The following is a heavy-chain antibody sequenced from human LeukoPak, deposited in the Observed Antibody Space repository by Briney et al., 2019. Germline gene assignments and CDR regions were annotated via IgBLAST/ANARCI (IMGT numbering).Heavy chain of an antibody. J-gene: IGHJ4*02. V-gene: IGHV4-59*01. CDR2: IYYSGST. Sequence: SETLSLTCSVSGGSISSYFWSWIRQPPGKGLEWIGYIYYSGSTNYNPSLKSRVTISVDTSKNQFSLKLSSVTAADAAVYYCAREGGYSYAKFFDYWGQGTLVTVSS. CDR3: AREGGYSYAKFFDY. CDR1: GGSISSYF. D-gene: IGHD5-18*01.